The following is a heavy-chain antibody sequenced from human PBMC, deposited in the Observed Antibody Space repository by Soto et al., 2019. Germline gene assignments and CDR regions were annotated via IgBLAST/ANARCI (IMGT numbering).Heavy chain of an antibody. D-gene: IGHD1-26*01. J-gene: IGHJ4*02. CDR2: ISGSGGST. CDR3: ANAHGKWELRSHFDY. CDR1: GFTFSSYA. V-gene: IGHV3-23*01. Sequence: EVQLLESGGGLVQPGGSLRLSCAASGFTFSSYAMSWVRQAPGKGLEWVSAISGSGGSTYYADSVKGRFTISRDNSKNTLYLQMNRLRAEDTAVYYCANAHGKWELRSHFDYWGQGTLVTVSS.